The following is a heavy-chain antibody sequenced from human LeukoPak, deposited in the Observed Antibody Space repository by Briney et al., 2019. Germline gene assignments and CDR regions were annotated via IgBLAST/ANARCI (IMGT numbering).Heavy chain of an antibody. J-gene: IGHJ4*02. CDR1: GFTFSSYW. CDR3: GRDILYGSGSSDFDY. Sequence: GGSLRLSCAASGFTFSSYWMYWVRQAPGKGLVWVSRINSDARNTNYADSVQGRFTISRDNAKNTLYLQMNSLRVEDTAVYYCGRDILYGSGSSDFDYWGQGTLVTVSS. V-gene: IGHV3-74*01. D-gene: IGHD3-10*01. CDR2: INSDARNT.